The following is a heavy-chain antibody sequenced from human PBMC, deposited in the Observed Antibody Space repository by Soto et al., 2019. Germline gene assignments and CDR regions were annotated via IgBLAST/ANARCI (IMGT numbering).Heavy chain of an antibody. Sequence: SETLSLTCSVSVGSISSYYWAWIPRPPGKGLEWIGYIYYSGSTNYNPSLKSRVTISVDTSKNQFSLKLSSVTAADTAVYYCARSWGYDYVWGSYTKHPLGPWGQGTLVTVSS. CDR1: VGSISSYY. V-gene: IGHV4-59*01. CDR2: IYYSGST. D-gene: IGHD3-16*01. CDR3: ARSWGYDYVWGSYTKHPLGP. J-gene: IGHJ5*02.